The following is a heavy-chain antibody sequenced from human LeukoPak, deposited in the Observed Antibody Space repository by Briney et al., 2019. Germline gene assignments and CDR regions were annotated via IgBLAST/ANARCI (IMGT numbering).Heavy chain of an antibody. J-gene: IGHJ5*02. CDR1: GFTFSTYN. V-gene: IGHV3-7*01. CDR2: IKHGSTEK. Sequence: PGGSLRLSCAASGFTFSTYNMNWVRQAPGKGLEWVANIKHGSTEKKYADSVVGRFIISRDDAKNSLYLQLNNLRVEDTAVYYCARSPPESRYGFDPWGQGALVIVSS. D-gene: IGHD5-18*01. CDR3: ARSPPESRYGFDP.